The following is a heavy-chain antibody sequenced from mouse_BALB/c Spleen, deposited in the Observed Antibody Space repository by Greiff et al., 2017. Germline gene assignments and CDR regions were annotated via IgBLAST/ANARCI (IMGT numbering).Heavy chain of an antibody. V-gene: IGHV5-6-5*01. J-gene: IGHJ4*01. CDR1: GFTFSSYA. CDR3: ARKVLYGSSPYYYAMDY. D-gene: IGHD1-1*01. CDR2: ISSGGST. Sequence: EVKLVESGGGLVKPGGSLKLSCAASGFTFSSYAMSWVRQTPEKRLEWVASISSGGSTYYPDSVKGRFTISRDNARNILYLQMSSLRSEDTAMYYCARKVLYGSSPYYYAMDYWGQGTSVTVSS.